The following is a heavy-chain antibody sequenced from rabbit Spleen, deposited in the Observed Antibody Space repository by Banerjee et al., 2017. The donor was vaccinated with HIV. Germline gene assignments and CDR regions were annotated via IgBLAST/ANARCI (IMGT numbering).Heavy chain of an antibody. CDR1: GFDFSNNA. V-gene: IGHV1S47*01. Sequence: QERLVESGGGLVQPEGSLTLTCKASGFDFSNNAMCWVRQTPGKGPEWIACIGTGSGKTYYASWAKGRFTISKTSSTTVTLRMTSLTAADTAIYFCGRGGDGGGDGLDLWGQGTLVTVS. J-gene: IGHJ4*01. CDR2: IGTGSGKT. D-gene: IGHD5-1*01. CDR3: GRGGDGGGDGLDL.